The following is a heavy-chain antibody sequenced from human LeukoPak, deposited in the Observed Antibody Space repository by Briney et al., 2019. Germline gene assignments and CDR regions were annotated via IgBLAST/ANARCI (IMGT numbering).Heavy chain of an antibody. CDR3: ARVPVVTTDYFDY. Sequence: SETLSLTCTVSGGSISSGGYYWSWIRQHPGKGLEWIGYIYYSGSTYYNPSLKSQVTISVDTSKNQFSLKLSSVTAADTAVYYCARVPVVTTDYFDYWGQGTLVTVSS. CDR2: IYYSGST. CDR1: GGSISSGGYY. J-gene: IGHJ4*02. V-gene: IGHV4-31*01. D-gene: IGHD3-22*01.